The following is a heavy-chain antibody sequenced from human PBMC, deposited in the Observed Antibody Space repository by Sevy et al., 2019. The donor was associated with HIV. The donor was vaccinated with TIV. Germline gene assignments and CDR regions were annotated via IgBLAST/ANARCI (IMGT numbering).Heavy chain of an antibody. CDR3: ARDFLTGDRREAFDI. V-gene: IGHV3-21*06. Sequence: GGSLRLSCAASGFTLSGYSISWVRRAPGKGLEWVSSFTPGTDIYYGDSVRGRFTASRDNAKNSVYLQMNSLRDEDTAVYYCARDFLTGDRREAFDIWGQGTKVTVSS. CDR2: FTPGTDI. CDR1: GFTLSGYS. J-gene: IGHJ3*02. D-gene: IGHD7-27*01.